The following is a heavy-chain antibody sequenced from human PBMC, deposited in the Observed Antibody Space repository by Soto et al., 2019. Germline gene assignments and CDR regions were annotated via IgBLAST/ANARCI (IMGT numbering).Heavy chain of an antibody. CDR1: GFTFSSYA. CDR3: ARDYPGGGDDGYGMDV. Sequence: QVQLVESGGGVVQPGRSLRLSCAASGFTFSSYAMHWVRQAPGKGLEWVAVISYDGSNKYYADSVKGRFTISRDNSKNTLYLQMNSLSAEDTAVYYCARDYPGGGDDGYGMDVWGQGTTVTVSS. J-gene: IGHJ6*02. CDR2: ISYDGSNK. V-gene: IGHV3-30-3*01. D-gene: IGHD2-21*02.